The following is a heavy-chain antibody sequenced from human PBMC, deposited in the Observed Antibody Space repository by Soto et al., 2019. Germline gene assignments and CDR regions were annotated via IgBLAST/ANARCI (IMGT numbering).Heavy chain of an antibody. CDR1: GGSISSGCYY. CDR2: IYYSGST. CDR3: ARDAIGSIFGVVITNYYYYGMDV. D-gene: IGHD3-3*01. Sequence: SETLSLTCTVSGGSISSGCYYWSWIRQHPGKGLEWIGYIYYSGSTYYNPSLKSRVTISVDTSKNQFSLKLSSVTAADTAVYYCARDAIGSIFGVVITNYYYYGMDVWGQGTTVTVSS. J-gene: IGHJ6*02. V-gene: IGHV4-31*03.